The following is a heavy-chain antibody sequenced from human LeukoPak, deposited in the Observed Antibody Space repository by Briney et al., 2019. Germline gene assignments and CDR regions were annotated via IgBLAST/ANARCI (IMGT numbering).Heavy chain of an antibody. CDR3: AKDLHGGYSSDY. Sequence: GGSLRLSCAASGFTFNNFGMHWVRQAPGKALEWVSFIGYEGVHKYYADSVKGRVTISKDNTKATLYLQMNSLRPEDTAVYYCAKDLHGGYSSDYWGQGTLVTVFS. V-gene: IGHV3-30*02. CDR1: GFTFNNFG. CDR2: IGYEGVHK. D-gene: IGHD4-23*01. J-gene: IGHJ4*02.